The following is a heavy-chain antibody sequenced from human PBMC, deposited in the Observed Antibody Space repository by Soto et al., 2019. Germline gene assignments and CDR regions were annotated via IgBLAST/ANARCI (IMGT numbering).Heavy chain of an antibody. CDR3: ARVGSGYDGGALDAFDI. Sequence: ASVKVSCKASGYTFTSYGISWVRQAPGQGLEWMGWISAYNGNTNYAQKLQGRVTMTTDTSTGTAYMELRSLRSDDTAVYYCARVGSGYDGGALDAFDIWGQGTMVTVSS. CDR2: ISAYNGNT. CDR1: GYTFTSYG. D-gene: IGHD5-12*01. V-gene: IGHV1-18*01. J-gene: IGHJ3*02.